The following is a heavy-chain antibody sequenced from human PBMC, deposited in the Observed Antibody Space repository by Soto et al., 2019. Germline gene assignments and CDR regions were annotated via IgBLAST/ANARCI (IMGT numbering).Heavy chain of an antibody. D-gene: IGHD1-1*01. V-gene: IGHV4-61*08. Sequence: SETLSLTCTVAGDSVNSPDYYWSWIRQSTGKGLEWIGCIYYTGSTNYNTSLMRRVTISLDTSKSQFSLSLTPVTAADTAGYYCARDRWRGSTAGFDXCGHGIPVTVS. J-gene: IGHJ4*01. CDR3: ARDRWRGSTAGFDX. CDR2: IYYTGST. CDR1: GDSVNSPDYY.